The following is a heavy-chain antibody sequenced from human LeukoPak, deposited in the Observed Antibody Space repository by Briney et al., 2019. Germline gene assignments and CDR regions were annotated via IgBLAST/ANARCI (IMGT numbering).Heavy chain of an antibody. CDR3: ARDWGHCSSTSCLWDY. V-gene: IGHV4-39*07. Sequence: SETLSLTCTASGGSISSSSYYWGWIRQPPGKGLEWIGSIYYSGSTYYNPSLKSRVTISVDTSKNQFSLKLSSVTAADTAVYYCARDWGHCSSTSCLWDYWGQGTLVTVSS. CDR1: GGSISSSSYY. D-gene: IGHD2-2*01. J-gene: IGHJ4*02. CDR2: IYYSGST.